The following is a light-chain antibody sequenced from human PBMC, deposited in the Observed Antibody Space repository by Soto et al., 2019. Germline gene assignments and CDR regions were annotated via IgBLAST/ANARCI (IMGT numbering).Light chain of an antibody. CDR2: EVT. CDR1: RDDIGAYDY. J-gene: IGLJ2*01. CDR3: NSYTNSSAVV. Sequence: QSVLTQPASVSGSPGQSITISCAGIRDDIGAYDYVSWYQQHPGNAPKLLVYEVTNRPSGVSDRFSGSKSGNTASLTISGLQAEDEADYYCNSYTNSSAVVFGGGTK. V-gene: IGLV2-14*01.